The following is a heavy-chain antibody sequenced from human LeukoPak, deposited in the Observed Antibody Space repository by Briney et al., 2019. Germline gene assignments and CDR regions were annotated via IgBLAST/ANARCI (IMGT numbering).Heavy chain of an antibody. D-gene: IGHD2-2*01. Sequence: GGSLRLSCAASGFTFSSYSMNWVRQAPGKGLEWVSSISSSSSYIYYADSVKGRFTISRDNAKNSLYLQVNSLRAEDTAVYYCAREGRLGYCSSTSCHDAFDIWGQGTMVTVSS. J-gene: IGHJ3*02. V-gene: IGHV3-21*01. CDR2: ISSSSSYI. CDR3: AREGRLGYCSSTSCHDAFDI. CDR1: GFTFSSYS.